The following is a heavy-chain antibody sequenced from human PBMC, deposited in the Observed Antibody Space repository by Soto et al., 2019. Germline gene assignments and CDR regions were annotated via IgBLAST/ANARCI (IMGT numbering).Heavy chain of an antibody. CDR2: IIPILGIA. D-gene: IGHD6-13*01. J-gene: IGHJ5*02. CDR1: GGTFSSYT. CDR3: ASGWYIAAAGRGNWFDP. V-gene: IGHV1-69*02. Sequence: ASVKVSCKASGGTFSSYTISWVRQAPGQGLEWMGRIIPILGIANYAQKFQGRVTITADKSTSTAYMELSSLRSEDTAVYYCASGWYIAAAGRGNWFDPWGQGTLVTVSS.